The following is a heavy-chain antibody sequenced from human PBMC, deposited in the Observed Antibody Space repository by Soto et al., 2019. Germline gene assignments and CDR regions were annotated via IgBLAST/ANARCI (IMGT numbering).Heavy chain of an antibody. CDR2: ISAYNSNT. CDR1: GYTFTSYG. CDR3: AKVGSYCTTSSCLDY. V-gene: IGHV1-18*01. D-gene: IGHD2-2*01. Sequence: GASVKVSCKASGYTFTSYGISWVRQAPGQGLEWMGWISAYNSNTNYAQSFQGRVTMTTDTSTSTAYMELRSLRSDDTAVYYCAKVGSYCTTSSCLDYWGQGTLVTVSS. J-gene: IGHJ4*02.